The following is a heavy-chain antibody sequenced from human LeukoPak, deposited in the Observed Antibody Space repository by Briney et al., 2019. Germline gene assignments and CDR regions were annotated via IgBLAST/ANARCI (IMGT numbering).Heavy chain of an antibody. J-gene: IGHJ4*02. V-gene: IGHV3-23*01. CDR2: IVGSGANT. Sequence: GGSLRLSCAASGFTFSNYAMSWVRQAPGKGLEWVSAIVGSGANTYNADSVKGRSTISRDNSKNTLYLQMNSLRAEDTAVYYCASNYGGDSNYWGQGTLVTVSS. CDR3: ASNYGGDSNY. D-gene: IGHD4-23*01. CDR1: GFTFSNYA.